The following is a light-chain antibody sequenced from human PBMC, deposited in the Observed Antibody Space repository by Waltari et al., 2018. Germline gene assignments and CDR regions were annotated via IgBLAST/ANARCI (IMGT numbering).Light chain of an antibody. J-gene: IGLJ3*02. CDR3: CSYGGRGTYTWV. CDR1: SSDVGLYNL. Sequence: HSALTQPASVSGSPGQSITISCSGTSSDVGLYNLVSWYQQHRGKAPNPILYDGYRRPSGVSIRFAGCKSGNTASLTISGLQAEDEADYCCCSYGGRGTYTWVFGGGTKLTVL. CDR2: DGY. V-gene: IGLV2-23*01.